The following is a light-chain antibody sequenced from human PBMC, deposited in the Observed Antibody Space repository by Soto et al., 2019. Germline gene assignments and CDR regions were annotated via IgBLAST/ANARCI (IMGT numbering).Light chain of an antibody. CDR3: QQRSNWRPS. Sequence: EIVFTQSPATLSLSPGERATLSCRASQSVSSYLAWYQQKPGQAPRLLIYDASNRATGIPARFSGSGSGTDFTLTISSLEPEDFAVYYCQQRSNWRPSFGGGTKVDIK. V-gene: IGKV3-11*01. J-gene: IGKJ4*01. CDR1: QSVSSY. CDR2: DAS.